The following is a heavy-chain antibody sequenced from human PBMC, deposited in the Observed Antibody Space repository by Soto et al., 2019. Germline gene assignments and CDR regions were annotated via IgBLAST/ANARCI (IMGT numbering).Heavy chain of an antibody. CDR1: GGTFSSYT. CDR3: ARRQNIAAAGTLDY. D-gene: IGHD6-13*01. CDR2: IIPILGIA. V-gene: IGHV1-69*02. J-gene: IGHJ4*02. Sequence: ASVKVSCKASGGTFSSYTISWVRQAPGQGLEWMGRIIPILGIANYAQKFQGRVTITADKSTSTAYMELSSLRSEDTAVYYCARRQNIAAAGTLDYWGQGTLVTVSS.